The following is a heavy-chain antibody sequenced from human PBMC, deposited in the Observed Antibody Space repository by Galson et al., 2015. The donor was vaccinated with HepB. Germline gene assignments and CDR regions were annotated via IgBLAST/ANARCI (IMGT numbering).Heavy chain of an antibody. V-gene: IGHV1-2*02. J-gene: IGHJ4*02. CDR1: GYTFTGYY. Sequence: SVKVSCKASGYTFTGYYMHWVRQAPGQGLEWMGWINPNSGGTNYAQKFQGRVTMTRDTSISTAYMELSRLRSDDTAVYYCASARSPTHTISHYWGQGTLVTVSS. CDR3: ASARSPTHTISHY. CDR2: INPNSGGT. D-gene: IGHD3-3*01.